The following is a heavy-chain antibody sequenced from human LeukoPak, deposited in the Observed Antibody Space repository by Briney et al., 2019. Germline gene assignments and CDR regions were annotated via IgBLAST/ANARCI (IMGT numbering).Heavy chain of an antibody. D-gene: IGHD1-26*01. J-gene: IGHJ6*03. V-gene: IGHV3-21*01. Sequence: GGSLRLSCAPSGFTFSNYNMNWVRQAPGKAMDWVSSITSSGTYIFYADSVKGRFTISRDNAKNSLYLQMDSLGPEDTAVYYCARDPYSGNYGNDYYYYMDVWGKGTTVTISS. CDR2: ITSSGTYI. CDR3: ARDPYSGNYGNDYYYYMDV. CDR1: GFTFSNYN.